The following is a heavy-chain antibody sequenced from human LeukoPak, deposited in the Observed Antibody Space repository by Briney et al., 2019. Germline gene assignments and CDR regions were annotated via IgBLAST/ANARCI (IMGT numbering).Heavy chain of an antibody. Sequence: PGGSLRLSCAASGFTFSDYSMNWVRQAPGKGLEWVSSISSASSYIYYADSVKGRFTISRDNAKNSLYLQMDSLRDEDTAVYYCTRRAQTVVAPAAQARPGPSRADYCSQGILVTVSS. D-gene: IGHD2-2*01. J-gene: IGHJ4*02. V-gene: IGHV3-21*01. CDR2: ISSASSYI. CDR1: GFTFSDYS. CDR3: TRRAQTVVAPAAQARPGPSRADY.